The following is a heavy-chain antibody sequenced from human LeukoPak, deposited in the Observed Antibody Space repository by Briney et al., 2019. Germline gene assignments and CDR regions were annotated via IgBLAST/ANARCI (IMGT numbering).Heavy chain of an antibody. J-gene: IGHJ4*02. CDR1: GYTFTTYG. Sequence: GASVKVSCKSSGYTFTTYGISWMRQAPGQSLEWMGWISPYNSNTKYAQKLQGRVTMTTDTSTNTAYMEVRSLRSDDTAVYYCACTKSEMATTTPLDYWGQGTLVTVSS. CDR3: ACTKSEMATTTPLDY. D-gene: IGHD5-24*01. CDR2: ISPYNSNT. V-gene: IGHV1-18*01.